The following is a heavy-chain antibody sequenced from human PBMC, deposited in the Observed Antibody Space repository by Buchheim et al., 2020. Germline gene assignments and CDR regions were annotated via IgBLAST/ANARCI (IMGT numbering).Heavy chain of an antibody. CDR1: GFTFSSYG. Sequence: QVQLVESGGGVVQPGRSLRLSCAASGFTFSSYGMHWVRQAPGKGLEWVAVISYDGSNKYYADSVKGRFTISRDNSKNTLYLQMNSLRAEDTAVYYCAKYYYFWSGQNHGSWDYWGQGTL. D-gene: IGHD3-3*01. CDR2: ISYDGSNK. CDR3: AKYYYFWSGQNHGSWDY. J-gene: IGHJ4*02. V-gene: IGHV3-30*18.